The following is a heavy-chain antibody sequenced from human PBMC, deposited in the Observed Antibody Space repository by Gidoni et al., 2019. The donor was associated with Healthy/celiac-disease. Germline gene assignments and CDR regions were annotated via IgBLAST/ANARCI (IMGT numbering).Heavy chain of an antibody. J-gene: IGHJ3*02. CDR2: ISSSGSTI. CDR3: ARESTGGGVDI. CDR1: GFTFSSYE. Sequence: EVQLVESGGGLVQPGGSLRLSCAASGFTFSSYEMNWVRQAPGKGLEWVSYISSSGSTIYYADSVKGRFTISRDNAKNSLYLQMNSLRAEDTAVYYCARESTGGGVDIWGQGTMVTVSS. D-gene: IGHD3-10*01. V-gene: IGHV3-48*03.